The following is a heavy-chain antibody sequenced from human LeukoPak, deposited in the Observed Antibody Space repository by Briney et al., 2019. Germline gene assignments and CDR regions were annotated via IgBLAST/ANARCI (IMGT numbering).Heavy chain of an antibody. D-gene: IGHD2-2*02. CDR2: INHSGST. J-gene: IGHJ6*03. CDR1: SGSISDYY. V-gene: IGHV4-34*01. CDR3: ARGYPGYYYYYMDV. Sequence: PSETLSLTCAVYSGSISDYYWSWIRQPPGQGREGSGEINHSGSTNYNPSLKSRVTFSVDTSKNQFSLKLSSVTAADTAIYYCARGYPGYYYYYMDVWGKGTTVTVSS.